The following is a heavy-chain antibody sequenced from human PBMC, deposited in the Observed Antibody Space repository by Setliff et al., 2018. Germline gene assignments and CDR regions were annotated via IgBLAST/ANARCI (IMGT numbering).Heavy chain of an antibody. CDR3: ARDRTYDSRGYYPGQYGMDV. J-gene: IGHJ6*02. CDR2: ISSDGSGT. CDR1: GFTFSRYW. D-gene: IGHD3-22*01. V-gene: IGHV3-74*03. Sequence: AAGFTFSRYWMHWIRQAPGKGLVWVSRISSDGSGTTYADSVKGRFTISRDNAKNTLYLQMNGLRSEDTAVYFCARDRTYDSRGYYPGQYGMDVWGQGTSVTVSS.